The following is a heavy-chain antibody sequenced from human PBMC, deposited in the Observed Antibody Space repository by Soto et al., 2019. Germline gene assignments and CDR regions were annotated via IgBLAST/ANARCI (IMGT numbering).Heavy chain of an antibody. J-gene: IGHJ6*02. CDR3: ARDRRDDFWSGYYETHYGMDV. CDR2: ISAGNGNT. V-gene: IGHV1-3*01. D-gene: IGHD3-3*01. Sequence: ASVKVSCKASGYTFTSYAMHWVRQAPGQRLEWMGWISAGNGNTKYSQKFQGRVTITRDTSASTAYMELSSLRSEDTAVYYCARDRRDDFWSGYYETHYGMDVWGQGTTVTVSS. CDR1: GYTFTSYA.